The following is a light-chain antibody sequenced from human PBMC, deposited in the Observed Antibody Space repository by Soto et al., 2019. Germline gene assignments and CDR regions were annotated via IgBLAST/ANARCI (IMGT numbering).Light chain of an antibody. J-gene: IGKJ5*01. CDR2: GAS. V-gene: IGKV3-15*01. CDR3: QQYNNWSPIT. Sequence: SPATQSVSPGERDTLSCRASQSVSSNLAWYQQKPGQAPRLLIYGASTRATGIPARFSGSGSGTEFTLTISSLQYEDFAVYYCQQYNNWSPITFGQGTRLEI. CDR1: QSVSSN.